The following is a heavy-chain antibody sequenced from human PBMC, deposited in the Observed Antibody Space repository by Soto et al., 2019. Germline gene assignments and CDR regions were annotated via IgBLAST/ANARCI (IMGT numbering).Heavy chain of an antibody. J-gene: IGHJ4*02. Sequence: PGGSLRLSCAASGFTFSSYSMNWVRQAPGKGLEWVSYISSSTIYYADSVKGRFTISRDNAKNSLYLQMNSLRAEDTALYYCARDWDDILILGYWGQGTLVTVSS. V-gene: IGHV3-48*01. CDR1: GFTFSSYS. CDR3: ARDWDDILILGY. CDR2: ISSSTI. D-gene: IGHD3-9*01.